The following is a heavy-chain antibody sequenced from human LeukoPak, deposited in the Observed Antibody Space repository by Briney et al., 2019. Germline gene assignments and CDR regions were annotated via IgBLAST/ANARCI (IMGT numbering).Heavy chain of an antibody. J-gene: IGHJ3*02. Sequence: PGGSLRLSCAASGFIFSNYAMSWVRQAPGKGLEWIGNVYYSGSTYYNLSLKSRVTISVDTSKNQFSLKLSSVTAADTAVYYCARDGPSYSSSWYTVFDIWGQGTMVTVSS. V-gene: IGHV4-4*02. CDR3: ARDGPSYSSSWYTVFDI. CDR2: VYYSGST. D-gene: IGHD6-13*01. CDR1: GFIFSNYAM.